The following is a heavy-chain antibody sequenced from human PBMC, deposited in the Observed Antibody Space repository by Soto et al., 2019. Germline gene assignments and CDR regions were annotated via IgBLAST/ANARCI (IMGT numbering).Heavy chain of an antibody. Sequence: GGSLRLSCAASGVTVSSNYMSWVRQAPGKGLEWVSVIYSGGSTYYADSVKGRFTISRDNSKNTLYLQMNSLRAEDTALYYCAIASSSSVGYAMEVWGQGTTVTVSS. D-gene: IGHD6-6*01. CDR1: GVTVSSNY. V-gene: IGHV3-66*01. CDR3: AIASSSSVGYAMEV. CDR2: IYSGGST. J-gene: IGHJ6*02.